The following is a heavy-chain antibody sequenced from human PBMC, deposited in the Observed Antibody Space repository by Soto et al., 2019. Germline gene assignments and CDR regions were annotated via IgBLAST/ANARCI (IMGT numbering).Heavy chain of an antibody. J-gene: IGHJ6*03. Sequence: GESLKISCKGSGYSFTSYWIGWVRQMPGKGLEWMGIIYPGDSDTRYSPSFQGQVTISADKSISTAYLQWSSLKASDTAMYYCARLIPNYYYYYYMDVWGKGTTVTVSS. CDR1: GYSFTSYW. CDR2: IYPGDSDT. V-gene: IGHV5-51*01. D-gene: IGHD3-16*01. CDR3: ARLIPNYYYYYYMDV.